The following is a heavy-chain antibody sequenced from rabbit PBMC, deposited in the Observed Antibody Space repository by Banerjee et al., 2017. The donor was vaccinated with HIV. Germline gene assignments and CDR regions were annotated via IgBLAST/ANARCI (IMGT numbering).Heavy chain of an antibody. CDR3: ARGYIGYGGGAFNL. CDR1: GFTISSRYW. D-gene: IGHD7-1*01. V-gene: IGHV1S7*01. J-gene: IGHJ4*01. Sequence: QLLVESGGGLVKPGASLTLTCTASGFTISSRYWICWVRQAPGMGLEWIGYIDPVVGSTYYATWVNGQFTISSHNAQNTLYLQLNNLTVADTATYFCARGYIGYGGGAFNLWGQGTLVTVS. CDR2: IDPVVGST.